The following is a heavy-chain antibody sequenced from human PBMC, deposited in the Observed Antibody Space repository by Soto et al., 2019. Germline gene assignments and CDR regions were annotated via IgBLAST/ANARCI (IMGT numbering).Heavy chain of an antibody. CDR2: MTGDGRTT. V-gene: IGHV3-74*03. CDR1: GFTFGDYW. Sequence: GSLRLFCAASGFTFGDYWMHWVRQPPGKGPEWVSRMTGDGRTTQYADSVKGRFTASRDNAKSTLYLQMNSLRAEDTAVYYCATAEVDYWGPGTLVTVSS. CDR3: ATAEVDY. J-gene: IGHJ4*02.